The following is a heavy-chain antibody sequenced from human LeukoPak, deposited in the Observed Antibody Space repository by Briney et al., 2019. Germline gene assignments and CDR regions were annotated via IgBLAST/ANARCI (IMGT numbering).Heavy chain of an antibody. Sequence: PGGSLRLSCAASGFTFSSYAMHWVRQAPGKGLEWVAVISYDGSNKYYADSVKGRFTISRDNGKDAPFVQKNSLRAEDTAVYYCARADSSIAARLSRSSIFNYYYYMDVWGKGTTVTVSS. CDR2: ISYDGSNK. V-gene: IGHV3-30*04. D-gene: IGHD6-6*01. CDR3: ARADSSIAARLSRSSIFNYYYYMDV. CDR1: GFTFSSYA. J-gene: IGHJ6*03.